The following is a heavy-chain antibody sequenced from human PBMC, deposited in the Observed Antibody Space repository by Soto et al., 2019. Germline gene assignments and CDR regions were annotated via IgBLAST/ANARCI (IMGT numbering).Heavy chain of an antibody. Sequence: QVQLQQWGAGLLKPSETLSLTCAVYGGSFSGYYWSWLRQPPGKGLEWIGEINHSGSTNYNPSLKSRVTISVDTSKNPFSLKLSSVTAADTAVYYCARSQGYYGSGSYYKSWFDPWGQGTLVTVSS. D-gene: IGHD3-10*01. CDR3: ARSQGYYGSGSYYKSWFDP. V-gene: IGHV4-34*01. CDR1: GGSFSGYY. CDR2: INHSGST. J-gene: IGHJ5*02.